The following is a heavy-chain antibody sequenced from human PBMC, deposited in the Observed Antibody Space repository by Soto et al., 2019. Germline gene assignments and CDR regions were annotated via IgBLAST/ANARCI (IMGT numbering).Heavy chain of an antibody. CDR2: IYYSGST. J-gene: IGHJ3*02. CDR1: GGSISSSSYY. Sequence: SETLSLTCPVSGGSISSSSYYWGWIRQPPGKGLEWIGSIYYSGSTYYNPSLKSRVTISVDTSKNQFSLKLSSVTAADTAVYYCARVWGGAFDIWGQGTMVTVS. CDR3: ARVWGGAFDI. D-gene: IGHD3-10*01. V-gene: IGHV4-39*07.